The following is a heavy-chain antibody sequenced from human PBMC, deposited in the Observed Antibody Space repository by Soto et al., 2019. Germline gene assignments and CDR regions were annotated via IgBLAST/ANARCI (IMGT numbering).Heavy chain of an antibody. J-gene: IGHJ5*02. Sequence: SETLSLTCTFSGGAISGYYWTWIRQPAGKGLEWIGRIYSSGGTKYNPSLKSRVDMSLDMSKNQFSLRLNSVTAADTAVYYCARGQRFSDSFDPWGQGTLVTVS. D-gene: IGHD3-3*01. CDR2: IYSSGGT. V-gene: IGHV4-4*07. CDR1: GGAISGYY. CDR3: ARGQRFSDSFDP.